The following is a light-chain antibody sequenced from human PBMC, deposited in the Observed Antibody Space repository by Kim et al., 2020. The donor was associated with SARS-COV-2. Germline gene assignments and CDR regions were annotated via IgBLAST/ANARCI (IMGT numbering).Light chain of an antibody. CDR3: SSYTSSTSYV. V-gene: IGLV2-14*03. CDR2: DVV. J-gene: IGLJ1*01. Sequence: GQSITISCTGTSSDVGGYNYVSWYRQHPGKAPNLLIYDVVNRPSGVSDRFSGSRSANTASLTISGLQPEDEADYYCSSYTSSTSYVVGTGTKVTVL. CDR1: SSDVGGYNY.